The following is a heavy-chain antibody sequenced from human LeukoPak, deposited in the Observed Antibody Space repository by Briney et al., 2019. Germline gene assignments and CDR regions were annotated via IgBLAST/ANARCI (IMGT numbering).Heavy chain of an antibody. D-gene: IGHD3-10*01. J-gene: IGHJ3*02. V-gene: IGHV6-1*01. Sequence: SQTPSLTCAISGDSFSSNSAAWDWIRQSPSRCLGWRGRAYYRSKSYNDYAGSVKSRIHIHPDTYRTQCSLQLNSVTPEDTAVYYCARDGAQMPFAIWGQGTMVTVSS. CDR2: AYYRSKSYN. CDR1: GDSFSSNSAA. CDR3: ARDGAQMPFAI.